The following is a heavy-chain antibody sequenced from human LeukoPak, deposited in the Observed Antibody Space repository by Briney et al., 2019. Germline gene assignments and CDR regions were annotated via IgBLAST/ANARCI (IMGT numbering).Heavy chain of an antibody. CDR3: AKRPSGKWGAADY. V-gene: IGHV3-30*02. CDR1: GFSFSTYG. D-gene: IGHD1-26*01. CDR2: ISYDGSNK. J-gene: IGHJ4*02. Sequence: GGSLRVSCAASGFSFSTYGMQWVRQAPGKGLEWVAFISYDGSNKHHLDSVKGRFTISRDNSKNMLYLQMNSLRSEDTAVYYCAKRPSGKWGAADYWGQGTLVTVAS.